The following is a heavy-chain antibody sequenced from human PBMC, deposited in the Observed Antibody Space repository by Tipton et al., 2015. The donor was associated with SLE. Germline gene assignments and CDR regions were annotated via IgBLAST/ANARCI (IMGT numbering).Heavy chain of an antibody. CDR3: ARGSYDLSPTGVSPNPRYFDY. J-gene: IGHJ4*02. CDR1: GGSFSGYY. Sequence: TLSLTCAVFGGSFYGGSFSGYYWSWIRQRPGQGLEWIGEINHSGSTKYSSSLRSRVTISVDTFKNQFSLKLRSVTASDVAVYYCARGSYDLSPTGVSPNPRYFDYWGQGTLVTVSS. D-gene: IGHD3-3*01. V-gene: IGHV4-34*01. CDR2: INHSGST.